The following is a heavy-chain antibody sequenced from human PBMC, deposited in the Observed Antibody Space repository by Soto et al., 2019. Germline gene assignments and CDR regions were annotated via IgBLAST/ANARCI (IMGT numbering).Heavy chain of an antibody. V-gene: IGHV5-51*01. CDR2: VDPRDSDT. CDR3: ARPPLPGYSIHFNS. CDR1: GYIFIDYW. Sequence: GESLKISCKASGYIFIDYWIGWVRQMPGKGLEWMGIVDPRDSDTRYSPSFQGQVTISADRSTGTAFLQWRSLKASDTALYYCARPPLPGYSIHFNSWGQGTLVTVSS. J-gene: IGHJ4*02. D-gene: IGHD2-15*01.